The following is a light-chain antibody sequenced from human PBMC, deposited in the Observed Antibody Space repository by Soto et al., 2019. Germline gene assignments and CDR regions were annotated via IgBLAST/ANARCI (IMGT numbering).Light chain of an antibody. Sequence: QSALTQPRSVSGSPGQSVTISCTGTSSDVGGYNYVTWYQHHAGKAPKLRIYDVSKRLSGVPDRFSGSRSGNTASLTISGLQAEDEAEYFCCSYAGSNTLVCGGGTKLTVL. CDR2: DVS. V-gene: IGLV2-11*01. CDR1: SSDVGGYNY. J-gene: IGLJ3*02. CDR3: CSYAGSNTLV.